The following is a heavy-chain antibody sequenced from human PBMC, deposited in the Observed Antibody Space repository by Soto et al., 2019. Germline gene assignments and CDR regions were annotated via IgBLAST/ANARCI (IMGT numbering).Heavy chain of an antibody. J-gene: IGHJ4*02. CDR3: ARDYYGSGSYPRYPDY. V-gene: IGHV1-3*01. D-gene: IGHD3-10*01. Sequence: VASVKVSCKASGYTFTSYAMHWVRHAPGQRLEWMGWINAGNGNTKYSQKFQGRVTITRDTSASTAYMELSSLRSEDTAVYYCARDYYGSGSYPRYPDYWGQGTLVTVSS. CDR2: INAGNGNT. CDR1: GYTFTSYA.